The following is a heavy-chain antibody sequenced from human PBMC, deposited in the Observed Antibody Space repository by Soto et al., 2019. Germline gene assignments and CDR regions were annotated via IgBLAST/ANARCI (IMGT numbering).Heavy chain of an antibody. CDR1: GYTFTSYD. CDR3: ARAPLPDYDFWSGYYSYYGMDV. Sequence: ASVKVSCKASGYTFTSYDINWGRQATGQGLEGMGWMNPKSGNTGYAQKFQGRVTMTRNTSISTAYMELSSLRSEDTAVYYCARAPLPDYDFWSGYYSYYGMDVWGQGTTVHVSS. CDR2: MNPKSGNT. V-gene: IGHV1-8*01. D-gene: IGHD3-3*01. J-gene: IGHJ6*02.